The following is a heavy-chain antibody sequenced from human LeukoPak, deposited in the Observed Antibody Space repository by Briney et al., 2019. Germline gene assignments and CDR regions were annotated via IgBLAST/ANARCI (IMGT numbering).Heavy chain of an antibody. D-gene: IGHD3-22*01. V-gene: IGHV4-31*03. CDR1: GGSISSGGF. CDR3: ARDSSGYYWFDP. CDR2: ICHSGTT. J-gene: IGHJ5*02. Sequence: PSETLSLTCTVSGGSISSGGFWNWIRQHPRKGLEWIGCICHSGTTYYNPSLKSRVTISVDTSKNQFSLKLSSVTAADTAVYYCARDSSGYYWFDPWGQGTLVTVSS.